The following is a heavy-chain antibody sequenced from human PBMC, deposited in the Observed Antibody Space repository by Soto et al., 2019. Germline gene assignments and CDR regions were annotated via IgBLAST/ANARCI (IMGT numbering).Heavy chain of an antibody. V-gene: IGHV4-39*01. J-gene: IGHJ3*02. CDR1: AGSPSSNEYY. CDR3: ARHNSGRYFFDAFDI. CDR2: LDYSGST. Sequence: SENLSLTSSASAGSPSSNEYYCGWIRQPPGKGLEWIGSLDYSGSTYYNPSLKSRVTISVDTSKNQFSLKLSSVTAADTAVYYCARHNSGRYFFDAFDIWGQGTMVTVS. D-gene: IGHD1-26*01.